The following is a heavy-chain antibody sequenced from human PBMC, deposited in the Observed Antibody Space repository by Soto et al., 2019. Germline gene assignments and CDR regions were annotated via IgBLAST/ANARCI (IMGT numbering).Heavy chain of an antibody. CDR2: IFSNDEK. CDR3: ARSIGQTDPCWFDP. J-gene: IGHJ5*02. V-gene: IGHV2-26*01. D-gene: IGHD2-15*01. Sequence: QVTLKESGPVLVKPTETRTLTCTVSGFSLSNARMGVSWIRQPPGKALEWLAHIFSNDEKSYSTSLKSRLTTPKDSSKTPVVLTRTNLDPVDTATYYCARSIGQTDPCWFDPWGQGTLVTVSS. CDR1: GFSLSNARMG.